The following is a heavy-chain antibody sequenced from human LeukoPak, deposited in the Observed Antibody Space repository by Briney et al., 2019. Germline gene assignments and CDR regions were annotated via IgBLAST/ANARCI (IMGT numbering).Heavy chain of an antibody. D-gene: IGHD5-12*01. CDR1: GGSLSSSSYY. CDR2: LYYSGST. Sequence: PETRSLTCSGSGGSLSSSSYYWGWILHPPGKRRSGVGGLYYSGSTYYNPSLKSRVIISVDTSKNQSSLKMSSVTAADTAVYYCAARGEDIVATMRALDYWAREPWSPSPQ. CDR3: AARGEDIVATMRALDY. J-gene: IGHJ4*02. V-gene: IGHV4-39*01.